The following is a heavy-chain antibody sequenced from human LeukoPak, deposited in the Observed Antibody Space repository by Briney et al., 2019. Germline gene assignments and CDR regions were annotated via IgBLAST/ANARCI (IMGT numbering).Heavy chain of an antibody. D-gene: IGHD3-10*01. CDR3: ARRLGGSGSYYY. V-gene: IGHV4-59*08. J-gene: IGHJ4*02. CDR1: GGSISSYY. CDR2: IYYSGST. Sequence: SETLSLTCTVSGGSISSYYWSWIRQPPGKGLEWIGYIYYSGSTNYNPSLKSRVTISVDTSKNQFSLKLRSVTAADTAVYYCARRLGGSGSYYYWGQGTLDTVSS.